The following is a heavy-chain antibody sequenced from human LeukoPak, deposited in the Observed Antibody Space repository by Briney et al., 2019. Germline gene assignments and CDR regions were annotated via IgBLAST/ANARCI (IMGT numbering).Heavy chain of an antibody. CDR1: AFTFSSYG. CDR2: IRYDGSNK. J-gene: IGHJ4*02. CDR3: AKIGIMATITFVY. D-gene: IGHD5-24*01. V-gene: IGHV3-30*02. Sequence: GGSLRLSCAASAFTFSSYGMHWVRQAPGKGPEWVAFIRYDGSNKYYADSVKGRFTISRDNSKNTLYLQMNSLRAADTAVYYCAKIGIMATITFVYWGQGALVTVSS.